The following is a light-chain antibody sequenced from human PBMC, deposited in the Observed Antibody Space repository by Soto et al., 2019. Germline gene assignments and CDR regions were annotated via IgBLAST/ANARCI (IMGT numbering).Light chain of an antibody. CDR1: QSVSSN. CDR3: QQYNNWPPLT. V-gene: IGKV3-15*01. CDR2: GAS. J-gene: IGKJ4*02. Sequence: EIVITQSPTTLSVSPGERATLSCRASQSVSSNLAWYQQKPGRAPRLLIYGASTRATGIPARFSGSGSGTGFTLTISSLQSEDFAVYYCQQYNNWPPLTFGGGTKVEIK.